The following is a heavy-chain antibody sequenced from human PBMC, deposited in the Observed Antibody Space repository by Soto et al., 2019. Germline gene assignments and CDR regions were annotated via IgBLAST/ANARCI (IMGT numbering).Heavy chain of an antibody. V-gene: IGHV4-34*01. D-gene: IGHD6-6*01. CDR3: ARGQSIAARKGIDY. CDR1: GGSFSGYY. CDR2: INHSGST. Sequence: SETLSLTCAVYGGSFSGYYGSWIRQPPGKGLEWIGEINHSGSTNYNPSLKSRVTISVDTSKNQFSLKLSSVTAADTAVYYCARGQSIAARKGIDYWGQGTLVTVSS. J-gene: IGHJ4*02.